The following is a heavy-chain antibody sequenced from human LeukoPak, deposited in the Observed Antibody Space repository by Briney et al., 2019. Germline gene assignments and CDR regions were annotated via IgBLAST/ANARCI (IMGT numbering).Heavy chain of an antibody. J-gene: IGHJ4*02. CDR3: AKDGLQSSEWLPPLNY. CDR1: GLTFNRYW. D-gene: IGHD3-3*01. V-gene: IGHV3-7*01. CDR2: IKQDGTET. Sequence: GGSLRLSCVASGLTFNRYWMSWLRQVPGKGLEWVANIKQDGTETHYVDSVKGRFTISRDNAKSSLYLQMNSLRAEDAAVYYCAKDGLQSSEWLPPLNYWGQGTLVTVSS.